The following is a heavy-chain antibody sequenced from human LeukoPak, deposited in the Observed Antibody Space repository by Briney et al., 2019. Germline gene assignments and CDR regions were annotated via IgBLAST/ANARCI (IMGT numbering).Heavy chain of an antibody. CDR3: AKGESKDYLNYFDYLNYFDH. Sequence: GGSLRLSCAASGFTFSNHAMTWVRQAPGKGLEWVSTINISGGSTFYADSVKGLFTISRDNSKKTLSLQMNSLRAEDTAIYYCAKGESKDYLNYFDYLNYFDHWGQGALVTVSS. D-gene: IGHD2/OR15-2a*01. CDR2: INISGGST. V-gene: IGHV3-23*01. J-gene: IGHJ4*02. CDR1: GFTFSNHA.